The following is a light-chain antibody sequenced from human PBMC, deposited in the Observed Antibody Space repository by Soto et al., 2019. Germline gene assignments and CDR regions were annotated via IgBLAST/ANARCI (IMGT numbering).Light chain of an antibody. J-gene: IGLJ1*01. Sequence: QSALTQPPSASGSPGQSVTISCTGTSSDVGGYNFVSWYQQHPGKAPKLMIYEVSERPSGVPDRFSGSKSGNTASLTVSGLQAEDEADYYCSSHGGSNNPYVFGPGTKLTVL. CDR1: SSDVGGYNF. V-gene: IGLV2-8*01. CDR2: EVS. CDR3: SSHGGSNNPYV.